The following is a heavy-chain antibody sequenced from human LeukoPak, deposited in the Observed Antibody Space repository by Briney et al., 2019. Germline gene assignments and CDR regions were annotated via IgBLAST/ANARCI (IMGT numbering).Heavy chain of an antibody. CDR2: IYYSGST. V-gene: IGHV4-61*05. CDR1: GGSISSSSYY. D-gene: IGHD3-10*01. J-gene: IGHJ5*02. Sequence: TSETLSLTCTVSGGSISSSSYYWGWIRQPPGKGLEWIGYIYYSGSTNYNPSLKSRVTISVDTSKNQFSLKLSSVTAADTAVYYCARCGELLWFGESQNNWFDPWGQGTLVTVSS. CDR3: ARCGELLWFGESQNNWFDP.